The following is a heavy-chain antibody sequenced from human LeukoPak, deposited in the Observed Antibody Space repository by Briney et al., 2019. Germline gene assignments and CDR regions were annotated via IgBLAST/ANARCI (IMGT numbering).Heavy chain of an antibody. CDR3: ARDLGYSYGSNPDY. CDR2: FDPEDGET. V-gene: IGHV1-24*01. D-gene: IGHD5-18*01. Sequence: ASVTVSCKVSGYTLTELSMHWVRQAPGKGLEWMGGFDPEDGETIYARKFQGRVTMTEDTSTSTAYMELRSLRSDDTAVYYCARDLGYSYGSNPDYWGQGTLVTVSS. CDR1: GYTLTELS. J-gene: IGHJ4*02.